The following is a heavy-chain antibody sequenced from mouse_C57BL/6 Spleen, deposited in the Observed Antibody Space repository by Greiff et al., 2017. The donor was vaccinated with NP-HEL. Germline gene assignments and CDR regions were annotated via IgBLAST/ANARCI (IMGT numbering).Heavy chain of an antibody. D-gene: IGHD1-1*02. V-gene: IGHV1-81*01. CDR3: ARKGDYPNWYFDV. CDR2: IYPRSGNT. CDR1: GYTFTSYG. J-gene: IGHJ1*03. Sequence: QVQLKESGAELARPGASVKLSCKASGYTFTSYGISWVKQRTGQGLEWIGEIYPRSGNTYYNEKFKGKATLTADKSSSTAYMELRSLTSEDSAVYLCARKGDYPNWYFDVWGTGTTVTVAS.